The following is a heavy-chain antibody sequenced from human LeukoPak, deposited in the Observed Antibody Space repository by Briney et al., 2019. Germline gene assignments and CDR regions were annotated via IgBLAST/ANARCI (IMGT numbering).Heavy chain of an antibody. CDR2: ISSSGSTI. J-gene: IGHJ6*03. V-gene: IGHV3-48*03. D-gene: IGHD3-10*02. CDR3: AELGITMIGGV. CDR1: GFTFSSYE. Sequence: GGSLRLSCAASGFTFSSYEMNWVRQAPGKGLEWVSYISSSGSTIYYADSVKGRFTISRDKDKNSLYVQMNSLRAEDTAVYYCAELGITMIGGVWGKGTTVTISS.